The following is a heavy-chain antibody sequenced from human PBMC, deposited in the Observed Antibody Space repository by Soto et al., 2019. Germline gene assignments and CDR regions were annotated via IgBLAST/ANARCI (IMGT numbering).Heavy chain of an antibody. D-gene: IGHD2-2*02. CDR2: IYYSGST. Sequence: LSLTCTVSGGSISSGDYYWSWIRQPPGKGLEWIGYIYYSGSTYYNPSLKSRVTISVDTSKNQFSLKLSSVTAADTAVFYCARDLGYCSSTSCYTPDYWGQGTLVTVSS. V-gene: IGHV4-30-4*01. J-gene: IGHJ4*02. CDR1: GGSISSGDYY. CDR3: ARDLGYCSSTSCYTPDY.